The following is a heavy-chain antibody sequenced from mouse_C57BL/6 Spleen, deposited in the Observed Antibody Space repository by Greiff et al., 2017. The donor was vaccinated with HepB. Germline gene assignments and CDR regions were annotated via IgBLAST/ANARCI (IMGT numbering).Heavy chain of an antibody. D-gene: IGHD2-4*01. CDR2: IYPGDGDT. J-gene: IGHJ3*01. V-gene: IGHV1-80*01. Sequence: VQLQQSGAELVKPGASVKISCKASGYAFSSYWMNWVKQRPGKGLEWIGQIYPGDGDTNYNGKFKGKATRTADKSSSTACMQLSSLTSEDSAVYFCARAYDDDPAWLAYWGQGTLVTVSA. CDR3: ARAYDDDPAWLAY. CDR1: GYAFSSYW.